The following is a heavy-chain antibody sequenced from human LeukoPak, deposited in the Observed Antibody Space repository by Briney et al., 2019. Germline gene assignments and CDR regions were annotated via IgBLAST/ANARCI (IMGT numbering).Heavy chain of an antibody. CDR1: GGTFSSYA. CDR2: IIPIFGTA. D-gene: IGHD5-12*01. CDR3: ARQSGYDYYMFDY. Sequence: SVKVSCKASGGTFSSYAISWVRQAPGQGLEWMGGIIPIFGTANYAQKFQGRVTITTDESTSTAYMELSSLRSEDTAVYHCARQSGYDYYMFDYWGQGTLVTVSS. V-gene: IGHV1-69*05. J-gene: IGHJ4*02.